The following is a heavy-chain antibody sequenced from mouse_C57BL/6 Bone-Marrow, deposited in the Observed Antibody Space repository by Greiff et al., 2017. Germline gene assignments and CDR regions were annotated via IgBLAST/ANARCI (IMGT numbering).Heavy chain of an antibody. CDR3: GGSSGYRDY. V-gene: IGHV2-9*01. D-gene: IGHD3-2*02. Sequence: VHLVESGPGLVAPSQSLSITCTVSGFSLTSYGLDWVRQPPGKGLEWLGVIWGGGSTNYNSALMSRLSISKDNSKSQVFLKMNRLQTADTAMYYCGGSSGYRDYWGRGTSVTVSS. CDR2: IWGGGST. CDR1: GFSLTSYG. J-gene: IGHJ4*01.